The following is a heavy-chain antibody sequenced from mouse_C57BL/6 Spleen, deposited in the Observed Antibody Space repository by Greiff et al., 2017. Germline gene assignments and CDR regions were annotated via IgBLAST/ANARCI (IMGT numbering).Heavy chain of an antibody. CDR3: ARGKLNYYGSSYVLDY. V-gene: IGHV1-9*01. CDR1: GYTFTGYW. D-gene: IGHD1-1*01. Sequence: QVQLQQSGAELMKPGASVKLSCKATGYTFTGYWIEWVKQRPGHGLEWIGEILPGSGSTNYNEKFKGKATFTADTSSNTAYMQRSSLTTEDSAIYYCARGKLNYYGSSYVLDYWGQGTSGTVSS. J-gene: IGHJ4*01. CDR2: ILPGSGST.